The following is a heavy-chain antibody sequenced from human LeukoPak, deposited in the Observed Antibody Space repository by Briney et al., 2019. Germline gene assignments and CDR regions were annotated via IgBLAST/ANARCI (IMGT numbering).Heavy chain of an antibody. CDR3: ARSSLQQQLVFFYYYMDV. J-gene: IGHJ6*03. Sequence: SETLSLTCTVSGGSISSSSYYWGWIRQPPGKGLEWIGSIYYSGSTYYNPSLKSRVTISVDTSKNQFSLKLSSVTAADTAVYYCARSSLQQQLVFFYYYMDVWGKGTTVTVSS. D-gene: IGHD6-13*01. CDR1: GGSISSSSYY. V-gene: IGHV4-39*07. CDR2: IYYSGST.